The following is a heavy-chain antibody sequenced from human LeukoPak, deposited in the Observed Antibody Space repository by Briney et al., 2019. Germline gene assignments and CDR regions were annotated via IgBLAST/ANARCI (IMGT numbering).Heavy chain of an antibody. V-gene: IGHV1-2*02. CDR1: GYTFTGYY. J-gene: IGHJ4*02. D-gene: IGHD3-22*01. Sequence: ASVKVSCKASGYTFTGYYMHWVRQAPGQGLEWMGWINPNSGGTNYAQKFQGRVTMTRDTSISTAYMELSRLRSDDTAVYYCARLWSSGYPLDCWGQGTLVTVSS. CDR2: INPNSGGT. CDR3: ARLWSSGYPLDC.